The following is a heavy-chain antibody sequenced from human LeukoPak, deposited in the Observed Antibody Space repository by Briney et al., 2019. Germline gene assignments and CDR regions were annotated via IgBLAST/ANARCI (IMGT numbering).Heavy chain of an antibody. CDR2: ISDSGGST. Sequence: GGSLRLSCAASGFTFSSYAMSWVRQAPGKGLEWVSAISDSGGSTYYADSVKGRFTISRDNSKNTLYLQMNSLRAEDTAVYYCAKRGAEVGATVAPGDYWGQGTLVTVSS. V-gene: IGHV3-23*01. CDR3: AKRGAEVGATVAPGDY. CDR1: GFTFSSYA. J-gene: IGHJ4*02. D-gene: IGHD1-26*01.